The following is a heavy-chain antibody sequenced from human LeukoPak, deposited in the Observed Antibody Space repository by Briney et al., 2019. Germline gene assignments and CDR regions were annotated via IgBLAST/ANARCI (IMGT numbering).Heavy chain of an antibody. D-gene: IGHD1-1*01. V-gene: IGHV3-7*04. CDR2: IHPEGNEK. Sequence: PGGSLRLSCSVSGFTFSNFWMSWVRQAPGRGLEWVANIHPEGNEKYHVESVKGRFTISRDNAKTSLFLQMNGLRVEDTAVYSCARGDDFSGDHWGQGTLVTVSS. CDR1: GFTFSNFW. J-gene: IGHJ4*02. CDR3: ARGDDFSGDH.